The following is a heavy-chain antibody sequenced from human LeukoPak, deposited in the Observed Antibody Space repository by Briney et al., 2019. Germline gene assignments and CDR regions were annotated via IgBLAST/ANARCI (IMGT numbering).Heavy chain of an antibody. D-gene: IGHD6-19*01. J-gene: IGHJ4*02. CDR2: TNWNGGST. CDR3: ARDYSSGRFGFDY. Sequence: PGGSLRLSCAASRFTFDDYGMSWVRQAQGKGLEWVSGTNWNGGSTGYADSVKGRFTISRDNAKNSLYLQMNSLRAEDTALYYCARDYSSGRFGFDYWGQGTLVTVSS. CDR1: RFTFDDYG. V-gene: IGHV3-20*04.